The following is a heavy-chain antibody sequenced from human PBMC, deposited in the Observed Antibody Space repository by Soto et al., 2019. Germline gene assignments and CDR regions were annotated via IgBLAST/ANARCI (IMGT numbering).Heavy chain of an antibody. Sequence: EVQLFESGGGLVQPGRSLRLSCTASGFTFSSHAMTWVRQAPGKGLEWVSGLSDSGDSIYYADSVKGRFTIYRDNSMNTLYLQMNTLRVEDTAVYYCAKVSSSWYAGFFDLWGQGTLVTVSS. CDR2: LSDSGDSI. D-gene: IGHD6-13*01. J-gene: IGHJ4*02. V-gene: IGHV3-23*01. CDR1: GFTFSSHA. CDR3: AKVSSSWYAGFFDL.